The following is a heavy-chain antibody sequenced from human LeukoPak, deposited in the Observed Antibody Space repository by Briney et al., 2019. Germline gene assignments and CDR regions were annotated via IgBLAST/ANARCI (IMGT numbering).Heavy chain of an antibody. CDR2: IYYSGST. D-gene: IGHD6-13*01. Sequence: SETLSLTCTVSGGSISSSSYYWGWIRQPPGKGLEWIGSIYYSGSTYYNPSLKSRVTISVDTSKNQFSLKLSSVTAADTAVYYCARSVRYSSNIGYWGQGTLVTVSS. V-gene: IGHV4-39*07. CDR1: GGSISSSSYY. CDR3: ARSVRYSSNIGY. J-gene: IGHJ4*02.